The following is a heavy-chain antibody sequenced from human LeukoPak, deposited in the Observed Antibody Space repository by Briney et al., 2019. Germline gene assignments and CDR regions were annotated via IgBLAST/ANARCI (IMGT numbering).Heavy chain of an antibody. Sequence: SETLSLTCTVSGGSISSYYWSWIRQPPGKGLEWIGYIYYSGSTNYNPSLKSRVTISVDTSKNQFSLKLSSVTAADTAVYYCARGMSGSYQAVDYWGQGTLVTVSS. CDR3: ARGMSGSYQAVDY. CDR2: IYYSGST. CDR1: GGSISSYY. J-gene: IGHJ4*02. V-gene: IGHV4-59*08. D-gene: IGHD1-26*01.